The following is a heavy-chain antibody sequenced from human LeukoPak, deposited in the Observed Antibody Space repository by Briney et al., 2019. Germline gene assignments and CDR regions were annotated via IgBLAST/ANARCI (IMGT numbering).Heavy chain of an antibody. CDR1: GGSISSYY. D-gene: IGHD6-19*01. J-gene: IGHJ4*02. CDR3: ARDRSSGWTDY. Sequence: TSETLSLTCTVSGGSISSYYWSWIRQPPGKGLEWIGYIYYSGSTNYNPSLKSRVTISVDTSKNQFSLKLSSVTAADTAVYYCARDRSSGWTDYWGQGTLVTVSS. V-gene: IGHV4-59*01. CDR2: IYYSGST.